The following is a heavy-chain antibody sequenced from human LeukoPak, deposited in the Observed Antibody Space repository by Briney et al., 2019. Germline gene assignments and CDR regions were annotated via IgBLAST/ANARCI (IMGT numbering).Heavy chain of an antibody. D-gene: IGHD5-24*01. CDR1: GFIFNNYA. Sequence: PGRSLRLSCAGSGFIFNNYAMHWVRQPPGKGLEWVSAISGSGGSTYYADSVKGRFTISRDNSKNTLYLQMNSLRAEDTAVYYCARSVEMATIDYWGQGTLVTVSS. J-gene: IGHJ4*02. V-gene: IGHV3-23*01. CDR2: ISGSGGST. CDR3: ARSVEMATIDY.